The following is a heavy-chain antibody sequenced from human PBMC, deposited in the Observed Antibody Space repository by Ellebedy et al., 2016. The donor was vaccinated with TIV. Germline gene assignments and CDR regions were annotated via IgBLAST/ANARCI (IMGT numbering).Heavy chain of an antibody. CDR2: ISSSGSTI. Sequence: GGSLRLSCAASGFTFSDYYMSWIRQAPGKGLEWVSYISSSGSTIYYADSVKGRFTISRDNAKNSLYLQMNSLRVEDTAVYYCARDGLWERENYFDYWGQGTLVTVSS. CDR1: GFTFSDYY. D-gene: IGHD3-16*01. CDR3: ARDGLWERENYFDY. V-gene: IGHV3-11*01. J-gene: IGHJ4*02.